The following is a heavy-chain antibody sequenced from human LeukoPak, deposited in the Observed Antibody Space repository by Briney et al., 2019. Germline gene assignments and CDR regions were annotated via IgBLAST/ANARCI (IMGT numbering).Heavy chain of an antibody. D-gene: IGHD1-26*01. CDR3: ARKWELSFDY. J-gene: IGHJ4*02. Sequence: PSETLSLTCTVSGGSISSSSYYWGWIRQPPGKGLEWIGSIDYSGGTYYNPSLKSRVTISVDTSKNQFSLKLSSVTAADTAVYYCARKWELSFDYWGQGTLVTVSS. V-gene: IGHV4-39*07. CDR1: GGSISSSSYY. CDR2: IDYSGGT.